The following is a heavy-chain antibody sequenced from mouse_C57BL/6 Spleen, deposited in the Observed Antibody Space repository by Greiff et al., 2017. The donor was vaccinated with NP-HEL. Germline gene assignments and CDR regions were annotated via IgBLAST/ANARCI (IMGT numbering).Heavy chain of an antibody. D-gene: IGHD2-5*01. Sequence: VQLQQSGAELVRPGASVKLSCTASGFNIKDDYMHWVKQRPEQGLEWIGWIDPANGDTEYASKFQGKATITADTSSNTAYLQLSSLTSEDTAVYYCTRSNYGAYWGQGTLVTVSA. J-gene: IGHJ3*01. CDR1: GFNIKDDY. CDR2: IDPANGDT. V-gene: IGHV14-4*01. CDR3: TRSNYGAY.